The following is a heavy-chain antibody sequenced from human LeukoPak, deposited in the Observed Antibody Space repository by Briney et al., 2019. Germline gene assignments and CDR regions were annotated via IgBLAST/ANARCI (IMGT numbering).Heavy chain of an antibody. CDR1: GFTFSSYA. Sequence: PGASLRLSCAASGFTFSSYAMSWVRQAPGKGLEWVSAISGSGGSTYYADSVKGRSTISRDNSKNTLYLQMNSLRAEDTAVYYCAVFYYYDSSGSFKEYFQHWGQGTLVTVSS. J-gene: IGHJ1*01. D-gene: IGHD3-22*01. V-gene: IGHV3-23*01. CDR2: ISGSGGST. CDR3: AVFYYYDSSGSFKEYFQH.